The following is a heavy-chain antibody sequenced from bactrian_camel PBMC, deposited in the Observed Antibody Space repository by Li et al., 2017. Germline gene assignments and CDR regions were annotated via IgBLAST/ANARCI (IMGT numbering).Heavy chain of an antibody. Sequence: QLVESGGGSVQAGGSLRLSCRASGFTFSTYCMGWFRDTPEKERDLVATIRGLGATTYADSVKGRFTISQDNAKNTLYLQMNSLKPEDTAMYCCAADCPTVGGGAKAVVFGYWGQGTQVTVS. V-gene: IGHV3S55*01. CDR3: AADCPTVGGGAKAVVFGY. CDR2: IRGLGAT. J-gene: IGHJ6*01. CDR1: GFTFSTYC. D-gene: IGHD2*01.